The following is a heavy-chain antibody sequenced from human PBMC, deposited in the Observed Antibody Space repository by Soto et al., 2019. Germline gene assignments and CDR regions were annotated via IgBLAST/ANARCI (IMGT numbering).Heavy chain of an antibody. V-gene: IGHV4-30-4*01. D-gene: IGHD5-18*01. CDR1: GGSVTSDEDY. Sequence: SETLSLTCTVSGGSVTSDEDYWTWIRQSPGKGLEWIGYISNSGSTGYNPSLKTRLSMSVDRSKNQFTLRLTSVTAADTAVYFCATESGYNYGYFDHWGQGTQVTVAS. CDR3: ATESGYNYGYFDH. J-gene: IGHJ4*02. CDR2: ISNSGST.